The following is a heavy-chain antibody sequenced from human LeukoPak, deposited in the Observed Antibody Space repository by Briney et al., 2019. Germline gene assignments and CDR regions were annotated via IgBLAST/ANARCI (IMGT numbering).Heavy chain of an antibody. D-gene: IGHD3-10*01. CDR1: GFTFSSYG. Sequence: PGRSLRLSCAASGFTFSSYGMHWVRQAPGKGLEWVAVISSDGSNKYYADSVQGRFTISRDNSKNTLYLQMNSLRAEDTAVYYCAKAREVWFGELGRYWDQGTLVTVSS. CDR3: AKAREVWFGELGRY. V-gene: IGHV3-30*18. J-gene: IGHJ4*02. CDR2: ISSDGSNK.